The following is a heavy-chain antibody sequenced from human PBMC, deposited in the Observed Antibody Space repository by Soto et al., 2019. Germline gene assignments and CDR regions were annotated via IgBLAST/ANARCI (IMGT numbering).Heavy chain of an antibody. CDR3: ARGSWFYYDSSGYFDY. D-gene: IGHD3-22*01. V-gene: IGHV4-31*03. Sequence: QVQLQESGPGLVKPSQTLSLICTVSGGSISSGAYYWSWIRQNPGKGLEWIGYSYYSGSSYYNPSLKSRITTSVDTSKNQFSLKLSSVTAADTAVYYCARGSWFYYDSSGYFDYWGQGTLVIVSS. CDR2: SYYSGSS. J-gene: IGHJ4*02. CDR1: GGSISSGAYY.